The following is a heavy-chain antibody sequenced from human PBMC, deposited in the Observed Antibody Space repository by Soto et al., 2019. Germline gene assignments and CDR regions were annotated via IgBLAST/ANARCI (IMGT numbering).Heavy chain of an antibody. J-gene: IGHJ6*03. Sequence: SETLSLTCTVSGGSISSYYWSWLRQPPGKGLEWIGYIYYSGSTNYNPSLKSRVTISVDTSKNQFSLKLSSVTAADTAVYYCATSGIPGGYYYYYLDVWGKGTTVTVSS. CDR1: GGSISSYY. D-gene: IGHD6-25*01. V-gene: IGHV4-59*01. CDR3: ATSGIPGGYYYYYLDV. CDR2: IYYSGST.